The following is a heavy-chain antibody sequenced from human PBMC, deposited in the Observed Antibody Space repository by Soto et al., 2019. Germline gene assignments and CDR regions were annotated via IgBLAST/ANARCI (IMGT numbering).Heavy chain of an antibody. J-gene: IGHJ4*02. CDR3: ARDGQWLPRDVLRSPYYFDY. Sequence: QVQLVESGGGVVQPGRSLRLSCAASGFNFSSYVMHWVRQAPGKGLEWVAVIWYDGGNKYYADSVKGRFTISRDNSKNTMYLQMNSLRAEDTAVYYCARDGQWLPRDVLRSPYYFDYWGQGTLVTVSS. CDR2: IWYDGGNK. CDR1: GFNFSSYV. V-gene: IGHV3-33*01. D-gene: IGHD6-19*01.